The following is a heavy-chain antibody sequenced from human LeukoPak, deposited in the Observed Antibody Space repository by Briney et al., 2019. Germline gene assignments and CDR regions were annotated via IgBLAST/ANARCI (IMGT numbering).Heavy chain of an antibody. V-gene: IGHV3-23*01. CDR3: AKFDWLFNTLSYFDY. D-gene: IGHD3-9*01. CDR1: GFTFSSYA. CDR2: ISGSGGST. J-gene: IGHJ4*02. Sequence: GGSLRLSCAASGFTFSSYAMSWVRQAPGKGLEWVSAISGSGGSTYYADSVKGRFTISRDNSKNTLYLQMNSLRAEDTAVYYCAKFDWLFNTLSYFDYWGQGTLVTVSS.